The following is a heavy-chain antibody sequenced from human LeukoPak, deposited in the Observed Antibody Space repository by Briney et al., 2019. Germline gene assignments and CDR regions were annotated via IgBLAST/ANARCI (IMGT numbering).Heavy chain of an antibody. CDR3: ARVLGASSSWYGIGWFDP. J-gene: IGHJ5*02. V-gene: IGHV3-7*01. D-gene: IGHD6-13*01. CDR2: IKQDGSEK. CDR1: GFTFSIYC. Sequence: PRGSLRLSCAASGFTFSIYCMSWVRQAPGKGLEWVANIKQDGSEKYYVDSVKGRFTISRDNAKNTLYLQMNSLRAEDTAVYYCARVLGASSSWYGIGWFDPWGQGTLVTVSS.